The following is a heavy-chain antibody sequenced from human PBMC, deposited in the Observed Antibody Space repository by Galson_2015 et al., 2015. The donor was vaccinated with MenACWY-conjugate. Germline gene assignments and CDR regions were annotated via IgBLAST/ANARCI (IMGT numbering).Heavy chain of an antibody. CDR3: ARAAFLEWLLYQLDY. Sequence: SVKVSCKASGYTFTSYAMHWVRQAPGQRLEWMGWINAGNGNTKYSQKFQGRVTITRDTSASTAYMELSSLRSEDTAVYYCARAAFLEWLLYQLDYWGQGTLVTVSS. CDR2: INAGNGNT. D-gene: IGHD3-3*01. V-gene: IGHV1-3*01. J-gene: IGHJ4*02. CDR1: GYTFTSYA.